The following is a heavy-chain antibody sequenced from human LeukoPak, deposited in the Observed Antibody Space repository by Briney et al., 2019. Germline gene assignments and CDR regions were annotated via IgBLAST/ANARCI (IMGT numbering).Heavy chain of an antibody. CDR2: MNPNSGST. J-gene: IGHJ4*02. CDR3: ARGRSTGYPYYFEY. CDR1: GYTFTSYE. V-gene: IGHV1-8*03. Sequence: ASVKVSCKASGYTFTSYEINWVRQATGQELERMGWMNPNSGSTGYAQKCQGRVTITRNTSISTAYMELSGLRSEDTAVYYCARGRSTGYPYYFEYWGQGTLVTVSS. D-gene: IGHD5-12*01.